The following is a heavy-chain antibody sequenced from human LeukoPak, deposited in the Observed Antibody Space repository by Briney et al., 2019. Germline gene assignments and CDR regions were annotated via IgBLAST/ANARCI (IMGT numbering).Heavy chain of an antibody. V-gene: IGHV4-59*01. Sequence: ASETLSLTCTVSGVSISNYYWSWLRQPPGKGLEWIGYIYYSGSTNYNPSLKSRVTISVDTSKNQFSLKLNSVTAADTGVYYCAKGDSWTQNCPSHHYSFDVWGKGTTVTVSS. CDR3: AKGDSWTQNCPSHHYSFDV. D-gene: IGHD5-18*01. CDR2: IYYSGST. J-gene: IGHJ6*04. CDR1: GVSISNYY.